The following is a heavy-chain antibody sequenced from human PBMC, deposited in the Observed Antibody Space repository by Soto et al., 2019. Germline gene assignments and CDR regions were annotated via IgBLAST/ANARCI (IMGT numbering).Heavy chain of an antibody. CDR2: ISGSGGST. V-gene: IGHV3-23*01. J-gene: IGHJ4*02. Sequence: EVQLLKSGGGLVQPGGSLRLSCAASGFTFSSYAMNWVRQAPGKGLEWVSGISGSGGSTYYADSVKGRFTISRDNSKNTLYLQMNSLRAEDTAVYYCAKNGNIVVVPAAPDYWGQGTLVTVSS. D-gene: IGHD2-2*01. CDR1: GFTFSSYA. CDR3: AKNGNIVVVPAAPDY.